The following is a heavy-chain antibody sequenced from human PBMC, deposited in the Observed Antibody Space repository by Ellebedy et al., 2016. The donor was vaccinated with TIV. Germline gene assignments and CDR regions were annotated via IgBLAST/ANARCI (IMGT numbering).Heavy chain of an antibody. CDR3: ARGTEGWELL. CDR2: INHSGST. D-gene: IGHD1-26*01. CDR1: GGSISSSSYY. J-gene: IGHJ4*02. V-gene: IGHV4-39*07. Sequence: SETLSLXXTVSGGSISSSSYYWSWIRQPPGKGLEWIGEINHSGSTNYNPSLKSRVTISVDTSKNQFSLKLSSVTAADTAVYYCARGTEGWELLWGQGTLVTVSS.